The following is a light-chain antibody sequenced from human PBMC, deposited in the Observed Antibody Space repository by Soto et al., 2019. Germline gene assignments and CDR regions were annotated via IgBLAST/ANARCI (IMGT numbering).Light chain of an antibody. J-gene: IGLJ2*01. CDR1: SSDVGGYDY. CDR3: TSYTSSSALL. V-gene: IGLV2-14*01. CDR2: EVT. Sequence: QSALAQPAAVSGSPGRSITISCTGTSSDVGGYDYVSWYQQYPGKAPKLIIYEVTNRPSGVSNRFSGSKSGNTASLTISGLQAEDEADYYCTSYTSSSALLFGGGTKLTVL.